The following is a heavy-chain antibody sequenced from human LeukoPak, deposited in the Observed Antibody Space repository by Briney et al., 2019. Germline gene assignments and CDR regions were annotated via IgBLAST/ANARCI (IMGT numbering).Heavy chain of an antibody. CDR2: VDPSGDIA. V-gene: IGHV1-46*01. CDR1: GYTFIHYY. Sequence: ASVKVSCKTSGYTFIHYYMHWVRQASGEGFEWMGIVDPSGDIATYAQKFQGRVTLTTDTSTSTFYMELSSLRSEDTATYYCAVSSSWYHPVADYWGQGTLVTVSS. CDR3: AVSSSWYHPVADY. J-gene: IGHJ4*02. D-gene: IGHD6-13*01.